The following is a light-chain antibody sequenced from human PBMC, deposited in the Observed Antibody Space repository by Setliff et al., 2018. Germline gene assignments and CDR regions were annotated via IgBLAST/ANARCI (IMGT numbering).Light chain of an antibody. Sequence: QSVLTQPPSVSGAPGQRVTISCTGSSSNIGAGYDVHWYQRLPGTAPKLLIYGNSNRPSGVPDRFSGSKSGTSASLAITGLQAEDEADYYCQSYDSSLSGSNVFGTGTRSPS. CDR1: SSNIGAGYD. J-gene: IGLJ1*01. CDR3: QSYDSSLSGSNV. CDR2: GNS. V-gene: IGLV1-40*01.